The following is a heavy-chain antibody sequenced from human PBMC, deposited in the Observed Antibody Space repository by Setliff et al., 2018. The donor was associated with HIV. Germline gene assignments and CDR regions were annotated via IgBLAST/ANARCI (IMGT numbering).Heavy chain of an antibody. V-gene: IGHV3-48*03. J-gene: IGHJ6*03. CDR3: ARDDHGALMGVIIRYYYMDV. Sequence: LRLSCVGSGFIFSNYRMNWVRQAPGKGLEWIAYISSTGITTYYADSVKGRFTISRDNAKNSLYLQMNSLRAEDTAVYYCARDDHGALMGVIIRYYYMDVWGKGTTVTVSS. D-gene: IGHD3-10*01. CDR2: ISSTGITT. CDR1: GFIFSNYR.